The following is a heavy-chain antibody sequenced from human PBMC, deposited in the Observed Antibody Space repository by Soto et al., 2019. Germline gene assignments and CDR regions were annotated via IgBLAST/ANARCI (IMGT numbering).Heavy chain of an antibody. CDR1: GFSFDTYA. Sequence: GGSLRLSCAASGFSFDTYAMSWVRQAPGKGLEWVSSISGSGGNTYYADSEKGRFTISRDNAKNSLYLQMNSLRAEDTAVYYCARARGVYYDPASESFQHWGQGTLVTVSS. CDR3: ARARGVYYDPASESFQH. D-gene: IGHD3-22*01. V-gene: IGHV3-23*01. J-gene: IGHJ1*01. CDR2: ISGSGGNT.